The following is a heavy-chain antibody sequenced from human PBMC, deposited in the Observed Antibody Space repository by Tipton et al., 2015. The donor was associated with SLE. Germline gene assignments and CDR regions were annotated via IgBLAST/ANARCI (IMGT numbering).Heavy chain of an antibody. V-gene: IGHV4-59*11. CDR1: GGSISSHY. CDR3: AGAWQGYCSGGTCYVLDY. CDR2: ISYSETT. J-gene: IGHJ4*02. D-gene: IGHD2-15*01. Sequence: TLSLTCTVSGGSISSHYWSWIRQPPGKGLEWIGSISYSETTNYNHALKSRVTISVDTSKNQFSLKLRSVTAADTAVYYCAGAWQGYCSGGTCYVLDYWGQGTLVTVSS.